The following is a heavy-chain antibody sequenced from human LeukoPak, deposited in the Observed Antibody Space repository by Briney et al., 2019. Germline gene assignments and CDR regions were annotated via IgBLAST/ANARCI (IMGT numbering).Heavy chain of an antibody. D-gene: IGHD6-19*01. CDR2: INAGNGNT. CDR1: GYTFTSYA. Sequence: GASVKVSCKASGYTFTSYAMHWVRQAPGQRLEWMGWINAGNGNTKYSQKFQGRVTITRDTSASTAYMELSSLRSEDTAVYYCARTLKIVESVAGFPIFGYWGQGTLVTVSS. V-gene: IGHV1-3*01. J-gene: IGHJ4*02. CDR3: ARTLKIVESVAGFPIFGY.